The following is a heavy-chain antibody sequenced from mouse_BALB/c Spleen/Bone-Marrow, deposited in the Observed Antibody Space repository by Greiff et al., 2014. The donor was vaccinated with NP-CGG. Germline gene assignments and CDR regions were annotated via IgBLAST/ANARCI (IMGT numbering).Heavy chain of an antibody. V-gene: IGHV1-5*01. J-gene: IGHJ3*01. D-gene: IGHD1-1*02. CDR2: FYPGNGDT. CDR1: GYSFTSYW. Sequence: EVQLQESGTVLARPGAPVKMSCKASGYSFTSYWMHWVKQRPGQGLEWIGAFYPGNGDTSYNQKFKDKAKPTAVTPAITAYMELSSMTNEDPAVYYYTRRSDYGKKAWFAYWGQGTLVTVSA. CDR3: TRRSDYGKKAWFAY.